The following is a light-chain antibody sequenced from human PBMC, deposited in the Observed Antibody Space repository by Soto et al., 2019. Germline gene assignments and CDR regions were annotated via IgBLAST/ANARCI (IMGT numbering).Light chain of an antibody. CDR2: LGS. V-gene: IGKV2-28*01. CDR3: MQALQTPAT. J-gene: IGKJ1*01. Sequence: DMLMTQSPLSLPVTPGEPASISCRSSQSLLHSNGKNYLDWYLQKPGQSPQLLIYLGSNRASGVPDRFSGSGSGTDFTLKISRVEAEDVRVYYCMQALQTPATFGQGTKVDIK. CDR1: QSLLHSNGKNY.